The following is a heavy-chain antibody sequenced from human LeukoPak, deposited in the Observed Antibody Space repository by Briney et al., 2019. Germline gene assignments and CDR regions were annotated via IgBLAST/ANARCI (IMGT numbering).Heavy chain of an antibody. J-gene: IGHJ4*02. V-gene: IGHV4-59*01. CDR2: IYYSGST. CDR1: GGSISSYY. D-gene: IGHD5-18*01. CDR3: ARDGRGYSYGSRHFDY. Sequence: NPSETLSLTCTVSGGSISSYYWSWIRQPPGKGLEWIGYIYYSGSTNYNPSLKSRVTISVDTSKNQFSLKLSSVTAADTAVYYCARDGRGYSYGSRHFDYWGQGTLVTVSS.